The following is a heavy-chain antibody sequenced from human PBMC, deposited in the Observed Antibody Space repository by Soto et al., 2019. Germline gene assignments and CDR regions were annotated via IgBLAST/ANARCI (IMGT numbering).Heavy chain of an antibody. Sequence: QVQLVESGGGVVQPGRSLRLSCSASGFNFGHYAMHWVRQAPGKGLEWVAALSFDRSNEYYADSLRGRFTISRDNSKNTLYLQMNRRRAEDRAVYYCARVEYSFGTPFLDYWGQGTLVTVSS. V-gene: IGHV3-30-3*01. J-gene: IGHJ4*02. D-gene: IGHD3-16*01. CDR2: LSFDRSNE. CDR1: GFNFGHYA. CDR3: ARVEYSFGTPFLDY.